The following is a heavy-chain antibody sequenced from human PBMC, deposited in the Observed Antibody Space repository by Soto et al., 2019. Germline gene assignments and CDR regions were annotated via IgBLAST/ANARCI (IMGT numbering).Heavy chain of an antibody. V-gene: IGHV4-59*08. CDR1: GDSISSYY. Sequence: QVQLQESGPGLVKSSETLSLTCTVSGDSISSYYWSWIRQPPGKGLEWIGYIYYSGSTSYNPSLKSRVIISVDTSKNQYSLKLSSATAADTAVYYCARRWGNGFDYWGQGTLVTVSS. J-gene: IGHJ4*02. D-gene: IGHD3-16*01. CDR2: IYYSGST. CDR3: ARRWGNGFDY.